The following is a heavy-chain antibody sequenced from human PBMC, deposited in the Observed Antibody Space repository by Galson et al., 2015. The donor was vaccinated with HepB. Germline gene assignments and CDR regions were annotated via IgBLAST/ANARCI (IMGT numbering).Heavy chain of an antibody. V-gene: IGHV3-7*04. CDR1: GFTFSSYW. Sequence: SLRLSCAASGFTFSSYWMSWVRQAPGKGLEWVANIKQDGSEKYYVDSVKGRFTISRDNAKNSLYLQINNLRDEDTAVYYCGGGTVPGTRLVQLWGQGTLVTVSS. CDR2: IKQDGSEK. D-gene: IGHD6-19*01. J-gene: IGHJ4*02. CDR3: GGGTVPGTRLVQL.